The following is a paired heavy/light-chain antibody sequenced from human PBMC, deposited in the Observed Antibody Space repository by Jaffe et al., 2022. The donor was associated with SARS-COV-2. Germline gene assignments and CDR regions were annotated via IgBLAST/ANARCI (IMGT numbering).Light chain of an antibody. V-gene: IGLV1-51*02. J-gene: IGLJ2*01. CDR1: GSNIGNNY. Sequence: QSVLTQPPSVSAAPGQKVTISCSGSGSNIGNNYVSWYQQLPGTAPKLLIYEDNKRPSGIPDRFSGSKSGTSVTLGITGLQTGDEADYYCGTWDSSSLSAVFGGGTKLTVL. CDR2: EDN. CDR3: GTWDSSSLSAV.
Heavy chain of an antibody. CDR2: IWRDGSNK. CDR1: GFTFSSYG. V-gene: IGHV3-33*01. Sequence: QVHLVESGGGVVQPGRSLRLSCAASGFTFSSYGMYWVRQAPGKGLEWVAVIWRDGSNKYYADSVRGRFTISRDNSKNTLYLQMNSLRAEDTAVYYCGRGTAWAIFSEIDYWGQGTLVTVSS. D-gene: IGHD3-3*01. J-gene: IGHJ4*02. CDR3: GRGTAWAIFSEIDY.